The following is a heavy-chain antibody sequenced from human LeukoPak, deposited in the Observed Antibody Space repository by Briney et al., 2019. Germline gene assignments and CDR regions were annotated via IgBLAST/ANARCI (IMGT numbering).Heavy chain of an antibody. CDR1: GFTLSSYW. J-gene: IGHJ4*02. Sequence: GGSLRLSCAASGFTLSSYWMSWVCQAPGKGLEWVANIKKDGSEKYYVDSVKGRFTIFRDNAENSLYLQMNSLRAEDTAVYYCASSTVEMATILDHDWGQGTLVTVS. V-gene: IGHV3-7*01. CDR3: ASSTVEMATILDHD. CDR2: IKKDGSEK. D-gene: IGHD5-24*01.